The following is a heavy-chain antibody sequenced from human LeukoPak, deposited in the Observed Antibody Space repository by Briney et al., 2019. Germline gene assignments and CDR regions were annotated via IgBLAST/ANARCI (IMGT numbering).Heavy chain of an antibody. CDR3: ARHVYAVTISYFDY. J-gene: IGHJ4*02. CDR2: IYYSGST. D-gene: IGHD1-1*01. CDR1: GGSISSSSYY. V-gene: IGHV4-39*01. Sequence: PSETLSLTCTVSGGSISSSSYYWGWIRQPPGKRLEWTGSIYYSGSTYYNPSLKSRVTISVDTSKNQFSLKLSSVTAADTAVYYCARHVYAVTISYFDYWGQGTLVTVSS.